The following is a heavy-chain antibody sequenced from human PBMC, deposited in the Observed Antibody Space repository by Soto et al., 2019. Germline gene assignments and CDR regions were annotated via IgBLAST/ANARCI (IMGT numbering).Heavy chain of an antibody. D-gene: IGHD2-15*01. CDR2: IMPIFRAP. J-gene: IGHJ6*02. CDR1: GGAFSDYA. Sequence: QVQLVQSGAAVKKPGSSVKVSCKASGGAFSDYAFSWVRQAPGQGLEWLGGIMPIFRAPDYAQKFQGRVTIKADEFTRTAYMEMNSLRSEDTAVYYCASWLKGPDIGNYYYGMDVWGQGTTVTVS. V-gene: IGHV1-69*12. CDR3: ASWLKGPDIGNYYYGMDV.